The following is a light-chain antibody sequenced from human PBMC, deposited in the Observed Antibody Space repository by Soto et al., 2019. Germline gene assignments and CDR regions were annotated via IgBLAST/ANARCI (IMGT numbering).Light chain of an antibody. CDR3: QQYGSSQVT. V-gene: IGKV3-20*01. CDR2: GAS. Sequence: EIVLTQSPVTLSLSPGERATLSCRASQYVTSHYLAWYQQKPGQTPRLLIHGASTRATGIPDRFSGSGSSTDFTLTISRLEPEDFAVYYCQQYGSSQVTFGQGTKVESK. J-gene: IGKJ1*01. CDR1: QYVTSHY.